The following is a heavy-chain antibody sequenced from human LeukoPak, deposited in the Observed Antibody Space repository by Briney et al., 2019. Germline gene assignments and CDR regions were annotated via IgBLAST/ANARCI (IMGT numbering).Heavy chain of an antibody. CDR2: INPSGGST. D-gene: IGHD3-22*01. CDR3: ARGAYDSSGYSPGPFDY. V-gene: IGHV1-46*01. Sequence: GASLKVSCKASGYTFTSYYMRWVRQAPGQGLEWMGIINPSGGSTSYAQKFQGRVTMTRDTSTSTVYMELSSLRSEDTAVYYCARGAYDSSGYSPGPFDYWGQGTLVTVSS. CDR1: GYTFTSYY. J-gene: IGHJ4*02.